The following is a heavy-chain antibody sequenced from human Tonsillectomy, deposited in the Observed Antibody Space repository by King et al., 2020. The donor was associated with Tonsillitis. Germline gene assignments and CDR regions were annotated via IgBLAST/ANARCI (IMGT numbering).Heavy chain of an antibody. J-gene: IGHJ5*02. CDR1: GFNLSRFA. CDR3: ARGGSSGWYLGNYFDP. CDR2: ISYDGNNK. Sequence: VQLVESGGGVVQPGRSLRLSCAASGFNLSRFAMHWVRQAPGKGLEWVAVISYDGNNKYYADSGKGRFTIFRDNSKNTLYLQMSSLRAEDTAIYYCARGGSSGWYLGNYFDPWGQGTLVTVSS. D-gene: IGHD6-19*01. V-gene: IGHV3-30-3*01.